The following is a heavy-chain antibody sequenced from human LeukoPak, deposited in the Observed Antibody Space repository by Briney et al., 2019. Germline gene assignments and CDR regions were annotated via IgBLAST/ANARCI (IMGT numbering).Heavy chain of an antibody. CDR2: IYYSGST. J-gene: IGHJ4*02. Sequence: SETLSLTCTVSGGSISSSSYYWSWIRQPPGKGLEWIGYIYYSGSTNYNPSLKSRVTISVDTSKNQFSLKLSSVTAADTAVYYCARDRTFYFDCWGQGTLVTVSS. V-gene: IGHV4-61*01. CDR3: ARDRTFYFDC. CDR1: GGSISSSSYY. D-gene: IGHD2-2*01.